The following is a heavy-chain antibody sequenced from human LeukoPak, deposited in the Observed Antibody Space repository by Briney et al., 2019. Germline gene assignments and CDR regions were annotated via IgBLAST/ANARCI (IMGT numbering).Heavy chain of an antibody. J-gene: IGHJ4*02. CDR2: ITTSDGNT. V-gene: IGHV3-23*01. Sequence: GGSLRLSCEGSAFIFSGHWMNWVRQAPGKGLEWVSTITTSDGNTYYADSVKGRFTVSRDNSKNTLFLQMNSLRAEDTAVYYCAKDGGLWVSAHWGDSWGRGTLVTVSS. CDR1: AFIFSGHW. CDR3: AKDGGLWVSAHWGDS. D-gene: IGHD7-27*01.